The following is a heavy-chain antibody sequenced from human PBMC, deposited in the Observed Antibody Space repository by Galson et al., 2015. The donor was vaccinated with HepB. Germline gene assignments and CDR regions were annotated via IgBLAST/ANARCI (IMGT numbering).Heavy chain of an antibody. J-gene: IGHJ4*02. D-gene: IGHD2/OR15-2a*01. CDR3: ARLRFDSSTTYNFDY. CDR2: IFPDDSDT. V-gene: IGHV5-51*03. CDR1: GYYFPTWW. Sequence: QSGAEVKKSGESLKISCKGSGYYFPTWWIGWVRQRPGKGLEWMGIIFPDDSDTRYSPSFQGQVTMSADRSINTAYLQWSSLKASDTAMYYCARLRFDSSTTYNFDYWGPGTLVTVSS.